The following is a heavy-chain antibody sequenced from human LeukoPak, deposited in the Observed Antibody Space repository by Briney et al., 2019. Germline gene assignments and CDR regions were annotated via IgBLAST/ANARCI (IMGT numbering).Heavy chain of an antibody. V-gene: IGHV3-9*01. CDR1: GFTFDDYA. CDR2: ISWNSGSI. D-gene: IGHD6-6*01. J-gene: IGHJ3*02. CDR3: AKDRYSGGSSQYDAFDI. Sequence: PGRSLRLSCAASGFTFDDYAMHWVRQAPGKGLEWVSGISWNSGSIGYADSVKGRFTISRDNAKNSLYLQMNSLRAEDTALYYCAKDRYSGGSSQYDAFDIWGQGTMVTVSS.